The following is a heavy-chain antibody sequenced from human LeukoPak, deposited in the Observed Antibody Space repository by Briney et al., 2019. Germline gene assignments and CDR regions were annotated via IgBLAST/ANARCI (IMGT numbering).Heavy chain of an antibody. CDR1: GGSISGYY. V-gene: IGHV4-4*07. J-gene: IGHJ3*02. D-gene: IGHD3-22*01. CDR3: ARVGYDSSGRHRYAFDI. CDR2: IYSSGST. Sequence: SETLSLTCNVSGGSISGYYWSWIRQPAGKGLQWIGRIYSSGSTNYNPSLKSRVTMSVDTSKNQFSLRLSSVTAADTAVYYCARVGYDSSGRHRYAFDIWGQGTMVTVSS.